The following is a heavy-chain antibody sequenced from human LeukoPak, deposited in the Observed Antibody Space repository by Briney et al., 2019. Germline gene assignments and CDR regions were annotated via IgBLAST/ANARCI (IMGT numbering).Heavy chain of an antibody. CDR2: INHSGST. D-gene: IGHD6-13*01. CDR1: GGSFSGYY. Sequence: PSETLSLTCAVYGGSFSGYYWSWIRQPPGKGLEWIGEINHSGSTNYNPSLKSRVTISVDTSKNQFSLKLSSVTAADTAVYYCARXXSSWYPDSFQHWGQGTLVTVSS. J-gene: IGHJ1*01. CDR3: ARXXSSWYPDSFQH. V-gene: IGHV4-34*01.